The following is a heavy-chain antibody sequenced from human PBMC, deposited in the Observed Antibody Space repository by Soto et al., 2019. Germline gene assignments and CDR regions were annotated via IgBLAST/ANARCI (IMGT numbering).Heavy chain of an antibody. V-gene: IGHV3-11*01. CDR3: AREADHYGESPPFDY. CDR1: EFAFSDYY. CDR2: ISGSGSAM. J-gene: IGHJ4*02. D-gene: IGHD3-10*01. Sequence: QVQLVESGGGLVKPGGSLRLSCAASEFAFSDYYMSWIRQAPGRGLEWVSYISGSGSAMYYADSVKGRFTISRDNAKNSLYLQMTSLRADDTAVYYCAREADHYGESPPFDYWGQGTLVTVSS.